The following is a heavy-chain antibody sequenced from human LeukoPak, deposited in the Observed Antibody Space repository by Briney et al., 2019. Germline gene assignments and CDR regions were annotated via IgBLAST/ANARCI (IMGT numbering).Heavy chain of an antibody. J-gene: IGHJ4*02. CDR2: INHSGST. CDR3: ARHWETSSWYVDY. V-gene: IGHV4-34*01. D-gene: IGHD6-13*01. CDR1: GGSFSGYY. Sequence: SETLSLTCAVYGGSFSGYYWSWIRQPPGKGLEWIGEINHSGSTNYNPSLKSRVTISVDTSKNQFSLKVSSVTAADTAVYYCARHWETSSWYVDYWGQGTLVTVSS.